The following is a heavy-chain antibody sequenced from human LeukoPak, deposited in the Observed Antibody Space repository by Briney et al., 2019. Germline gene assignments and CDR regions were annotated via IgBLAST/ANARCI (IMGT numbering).Heavy chain of an antibody. J-gene: IGHJ4*02. CDR2: IHHSGNA. CDR1: GDSISSGNYH. CDR3: TRVRQGSQSDY. V-gene: IGHV4-39*07. Sequence: SETLSLTCTVSGDSISSGNYHWAWIRQPPGKGLECIGSIHHSGNAYYNSSLESRVTISVDMSKNQFSLQLRSVTAADTAVYYCTRVRQGSQSDYWGQGTLVTVSS.